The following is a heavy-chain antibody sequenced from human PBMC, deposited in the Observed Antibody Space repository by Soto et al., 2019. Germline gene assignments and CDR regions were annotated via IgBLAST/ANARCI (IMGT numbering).Heavy chain of an antibody. CDR3: STLPWG. Sequence: EVQLVESGGGLVKPGGSLRLSCAASGFIFTNAWMNRVRQAPGKGLEWVGRIKSKSDGGTTDFAAPVKGRFTISRDDSGDTLYLQMNSLKTEDTAVYYCSTLPWGWGQGTTVTVSS. CDR2: IKSKSDGGTT. V-gene: IGHV3-15*07. J-gene: IGHJ6*02. D-gene: IGHD3-16*01. CDR1: GFIFTNAW.